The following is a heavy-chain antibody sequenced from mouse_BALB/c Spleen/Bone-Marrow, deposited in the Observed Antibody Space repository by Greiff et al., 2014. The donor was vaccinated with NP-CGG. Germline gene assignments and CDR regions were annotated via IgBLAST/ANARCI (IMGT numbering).Heavy chain of an antibody. CDR1: GYTFTSYT. J-gene: IGHJ2*01. CDR3: ARRLYYYGSSSNFDY. V-gene: IGHV1-4*01. D-gene: IGHD1-1*01. Sequence: QVQLQQPGAELARPGASVKMSCKASGYTFTSYTMHWVKQGPGQGLEWIGYINPSSGYTNYNQKFKDKATLTADKSSSTAYMQLSSLTSEDSAVYYCARRLYYYGSSSNFDYWGQGTTLTVSS. CDR2: INPSSGYT.